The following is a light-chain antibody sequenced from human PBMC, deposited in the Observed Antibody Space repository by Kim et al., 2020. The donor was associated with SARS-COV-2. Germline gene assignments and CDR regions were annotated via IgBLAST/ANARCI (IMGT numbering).Light chain of an antibody. CDR2: GAS. J-gene: IGKJ2*03. CDR3: QQYGTSPYS. CDR1: QSVSSNA. Sequence: LAPGGRATLSCSASQSVSSNAFVWYQQKPGQAPSLLMYGASNRATGIPDRFSGSGSGTDFTLTISRLEPEDFAVYYCQQYGTSPYSFGQGTKLEI. V-gene: IGKV3-20*01.